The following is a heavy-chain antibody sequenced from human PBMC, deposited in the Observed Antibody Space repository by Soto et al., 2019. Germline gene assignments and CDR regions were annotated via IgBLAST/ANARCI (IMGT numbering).Heavy chain of an antibody. Sequence: QVQLQQWGAGLLKPSETLSLTCVVYGGSFSDYYWSWIRQPPGKGLEWIGEINHSGNTNYNPSLKSRSTISVDTSKNQFSLKLRSVTAADTAVYYCARSGHLFDYWGQGTLVTVSS. CDR2: INHSGNT. V-gene: IGHV4-34*02. D-gene: IGHD3-10*01. J-gene: IGHJ4*02. CDR3: ARSGHLFDY. CDR1: GGSFSDYY.